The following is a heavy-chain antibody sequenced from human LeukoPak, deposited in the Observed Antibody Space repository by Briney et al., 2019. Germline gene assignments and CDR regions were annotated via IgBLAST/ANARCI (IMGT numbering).Heavy chain of an antibody. V-gene: IGHV1-2*02. D-gene: IGHD6-13*01. CDR2: INPNSGGT. Sequence: ASVKVSCKASGYTFTGYYMHWVRHAPGQGLEWMGWINPNSGGTDYAQKFQGRITMTRDTSINTAYMELSRLRSDDTAVYYCARDHASIAAAGTRAFDIWGQGKMVTVSS. CDR1: GYTFTGYY. J-gene: IGHJ3*02. CDR3: ARDHASIAAAGTRAFDI.